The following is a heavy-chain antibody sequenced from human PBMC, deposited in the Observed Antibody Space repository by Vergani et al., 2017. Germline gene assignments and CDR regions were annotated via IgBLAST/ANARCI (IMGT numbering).Heavy chain of an antibody. CDR3: ARASGSGWYLDYYYGMDV. D-gene: IGHD6-19*01. CDR2: IHYSENT. J-gene: IGHJ6*02. V-gene: IGHV4-59*11. CDR1: FDSIRNLY. Sequence: QVQLQESGPGLVKSSETLSLTCSVSFDSIRNLYCNWIRQPPGKGLEWIGSIHYSENTNYNPSLKTRVTISVDTSKNQFSLKLSSVTAADTAVYYCARASGSGWYLDYYYGMDVWGQGTTVTVSS.